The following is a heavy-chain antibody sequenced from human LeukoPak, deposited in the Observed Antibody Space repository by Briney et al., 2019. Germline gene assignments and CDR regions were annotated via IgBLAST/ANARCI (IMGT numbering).Heavy chain of an antibody. CDR2: IASSGRNT. Sequence: HSGGSLRLSCAASGFNFNDAAMAWVRQAPGKGLEWVSLIASSGRNTYYTDSVRGRFTISRDNSKKTLSLQMNSLRVEDTAIYYCAKDIQLSAWGLGTTVTVSS. D-gene: IGHD5-24*01. CDR1: GFNFNDAA. J-gene: IGHJ3*01. CDR3: AKDIQLSA. V-gene: IGHV3-23*01.